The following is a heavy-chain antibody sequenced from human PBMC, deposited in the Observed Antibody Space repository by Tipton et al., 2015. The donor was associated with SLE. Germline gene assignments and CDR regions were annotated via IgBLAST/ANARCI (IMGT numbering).Heavy chain of an antibody. J-gene: IGHJ4*02. V-gene: IGHV4-59*11. CDR2: IYYTGNT. CDR3: AGSGSYSQFDY. D-gene: IGHD1-26*01. CDR1: GGSMSYHY. Sequence: LRLSCSVSGGSMSYHYWSWIRQPPGKGLEWIGYIYYTGNTNYNPSLKSRVTISVDTSKNQFSLKLSSVTAADTAVYYCAGSGSYSQFDYWGQETLVTVSS.